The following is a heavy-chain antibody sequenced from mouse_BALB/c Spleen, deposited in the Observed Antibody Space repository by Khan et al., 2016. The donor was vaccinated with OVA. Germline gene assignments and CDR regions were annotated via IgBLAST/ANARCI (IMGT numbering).Heavy chain of an antibody. V-gene: IGHV9-3-1*01. CDR2: INTYTGEP. Sequence: QIQLVQSGPELKKPGETVKISCKASGYTFTNYGMNWVKQAPGKVLKWMGWINTYTGEPTYADDFKGRFAFSLETSASTAYLQINNLKNEGTSTYFCARGLWYFDVWGAGTTVTVSS. CDR1: GYTFTNYG. CDR3: ARGLWYFDV. J-gene: IGHJ1*01.